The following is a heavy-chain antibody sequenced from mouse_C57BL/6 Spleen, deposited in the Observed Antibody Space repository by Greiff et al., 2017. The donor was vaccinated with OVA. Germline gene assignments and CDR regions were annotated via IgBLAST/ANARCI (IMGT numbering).Heavy chain of an antibody. CDR1: GFTFSDYG. D-gene: IGHD2-3*01. J-gene: IGHJ4*01. CDR2: ISSGSSTI. Sequence: EVKLVESGGGLVKPGGSLKLSCAASGFTFSDYGMHWVRQAPEKGLEWVAYISSGSSTIYYADTVKGRFTISRDNAKNTLFLQMTSLRSEDTAMYYCARNGYFLMDYWGQGTSVTVSS. CDR3: ARNGYFLMDY. V-gene: IGHV5-17*01.